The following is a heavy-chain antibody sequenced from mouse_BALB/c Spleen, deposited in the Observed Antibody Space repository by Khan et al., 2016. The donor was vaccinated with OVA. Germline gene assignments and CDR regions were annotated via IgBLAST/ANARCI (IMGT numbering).Heavy chain of an antibody. V-gene: IGHV2-3*01. D-gene: IGHD2-4*01. Sequence: QVQLKESGPGLVAPSQSLSITCTVSGFSLNSYGVSWVRQPPGKGLEWLGVIWGDGSTNYHSALRSRLSLSKDDSKSQVFLKLNSLQTNDTATYYCANISYDDDNWYFDVWGAGTTVTVSS. CDR2: IWGDGST. J-gene: IGHJ1*01. CDR1: GFSLNSYG. CDR3: ANISYDDDNWYFDV.